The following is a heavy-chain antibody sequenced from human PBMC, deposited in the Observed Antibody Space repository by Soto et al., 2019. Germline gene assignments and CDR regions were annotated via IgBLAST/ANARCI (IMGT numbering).Heavy chain of an antibody. CDR2: IGTAGDT. CDR1: GFTFSSYD. J-gene: IGHJ6*02. D-gene: IGHD3-22*01. Sequence: EVQLVESGGGLVQPGGSLRLSCAASGFTFSSYDMQWVRQATGKGLEWVSAIGTAGDTYYPGSVKGRFTISRENAKNSLYLQMNSLRAGDTAVYYWASSPSGGYHYYYGMDVWGQGTTVTVSS. CDR3: ASSPSGGYHYYYGMDV. V-gene: IGHV3-13*04.